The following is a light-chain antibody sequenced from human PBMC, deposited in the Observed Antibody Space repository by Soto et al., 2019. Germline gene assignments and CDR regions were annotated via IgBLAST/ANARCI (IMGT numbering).Light chain of an antibody. CDR1: SSDVGGYNY. CDR2: EVS. CDR3: SSYTSSSTPVV. V-gene: IGLV2-14*01. J-gene: IGLJ2*01. Sequence: QSALTQPASVSGSPGQSITISCTGTSSDVGGYNYVSWYQQHPGKAPKLMIYEVSNRPSGVSNRFSGSKSDNTASLTISGLQAEDEADYYCSSYTSSSTPVVFGGWTKLTVL.